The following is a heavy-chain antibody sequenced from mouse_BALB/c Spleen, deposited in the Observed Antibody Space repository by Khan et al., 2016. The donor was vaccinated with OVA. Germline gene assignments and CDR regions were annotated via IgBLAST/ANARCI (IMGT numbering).Heavy chain of an antibody. CDR1: GFTFSDYG. CDR3: ARSWAMDY. J-gene: IGHJ4*01. Sequence: EVKLVESGGGLVQPGGSRKLSCAASGFTFSDYGLAWVRQAPGKGPEWVAFISSLAYSIYYADTVTGRFTISRENAKNTLYLEMSRLRSEDTAVYYCARSWAMDYWGQGTSVTVSS. CDR2: ISSLAYSI. V-gene: IGHV5-15*02.